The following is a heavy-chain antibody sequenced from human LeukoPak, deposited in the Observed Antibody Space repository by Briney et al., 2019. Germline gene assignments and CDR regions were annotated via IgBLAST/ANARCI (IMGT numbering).Heavy chain of an antibody. CDR3: ARGELAARWFDP. J-gene: IGHJ5*02. CDR2: IYHSGST. Sequence: SETLSLTCTVSGYSISSGYYWGWIRQPPGKGLEWIGSIYHSGSTYYNPSLKSRVTISVDTSKNQFSLKLSSVTAADTAVYYCARGELAARWFDPWGQGTLVTVSS. D-gene: IGHD6-6*01. V-gene: IGHV4-38-2*02. CDR1: GYSISSGYY.